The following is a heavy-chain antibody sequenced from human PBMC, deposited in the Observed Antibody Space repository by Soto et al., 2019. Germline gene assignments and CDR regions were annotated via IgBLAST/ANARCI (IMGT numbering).Heavy chain of an antibody. CDR2: INPNSGGT. J-gene: IGHJ3*02. V-gene: IGHV1-2*04. CDR3: VREGIAVAVNAFDI. CDR1: GYTFTGYY. D-gene: IGHD6-19*01. Sequence: QVQLVQSGAEVKKPGASVKVSCKASGYTFTGYYMHWVRQTPGQGLEWMGWINPNSGGTNYAQKFQGWVTMTRDTSISTAYMELSRLRSDDTAVYYCVREGIAVAVNAFDIWGQGTMVTVSS.